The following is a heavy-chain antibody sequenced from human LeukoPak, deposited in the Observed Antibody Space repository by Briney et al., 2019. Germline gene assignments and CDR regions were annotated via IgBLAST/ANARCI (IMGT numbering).Heavy chain of an antibody. CDR1: GFTFSSYW. CDR2: INSDGSST. D-gene: IGHD1-26*01. CDR3: ARVVGAYYFDY. J-gene: IGHJ4*02. V-gene: IGHV3-74*01. Sequence: GGSLRLSCAASGFTFSSYWMHWVRQAPGKGLVWVSRINSDGSSTSYADSVKGRFTISRDNAKNTLYLQMNSLRAGDTAVYYCARVVGAYYFDYWGQGTLVTVSS.